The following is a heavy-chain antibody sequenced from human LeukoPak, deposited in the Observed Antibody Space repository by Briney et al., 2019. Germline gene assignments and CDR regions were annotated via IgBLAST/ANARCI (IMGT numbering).Heavy chain of an antibody. V-gene: IGHV4-59*12. J-gene: IGHJ3*02. CDR3: ARAGCSGGTCYESRGAFDI. CDR2: IYYTGST. CDR1: GGSISSYY. D-gene: IGHD2-15*01. Sequence: SETLSLTCTVSGGSISSYYWSWIRQPPGKGLEWIAYIYYTGSTNYNPSLKSRVTISVDTSKHEFSLKLSSVTAADTAVYYCARAGCSGGTCYESRGAFDIWGQGTMVTVSS.